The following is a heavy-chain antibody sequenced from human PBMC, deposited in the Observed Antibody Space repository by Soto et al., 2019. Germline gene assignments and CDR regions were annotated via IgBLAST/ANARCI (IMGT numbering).Heavy chain of an antibody. CDR3: ARGHCSGGTCYAGAFDI. CDR1: GVSFNEYG. D-gene: IGHD2-15*01. CDR2: VNWNGADT. V-gene: IGHV3-20*01. Sequence: AGGSLGLSCAASGVSFNEYGMSWVGQGPGKGPEWVSSVNWNGADTGYADSVKGRFTISRDNAKKFLYLQMNSLRADDTALYHCARGHCSGGTCYAGAFDIWGQGTMVTVSS. J-gene: IGHJ3*02.